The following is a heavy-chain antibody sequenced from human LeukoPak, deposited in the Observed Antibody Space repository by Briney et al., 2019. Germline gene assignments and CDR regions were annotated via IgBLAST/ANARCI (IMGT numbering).Heavy chain of an antibody. D-gene: IGHD6-19*01. V-gene: IGHV3-21*01. CDR2: ISSSSSYI. CDR3: ARESQSSGWEYYFDY. J-gene: IGHJ4*02. Sequence: GGSLRLSCAASGFTFSSYSMNWVRQASGKGLEWVSSISSSSSYIYYADSAKGRFTISRDNAKNSLYLQMNSLRAEDTAVYYCARESQSSGWEYYFDYWGQGTLVTVSS. CDR1: GFTFSSYS.